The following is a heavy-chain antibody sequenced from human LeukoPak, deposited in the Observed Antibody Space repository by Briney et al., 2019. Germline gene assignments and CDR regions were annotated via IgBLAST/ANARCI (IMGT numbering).Heavy chain of an antibody. J-gene: IGHJ4*02. CDR2: IKTKIEGGTT. V-gene: IGHV3-15*05. Sequence: GGSLRLSCAASGFTFSDAWLSWVRQAPGKGLEWVGRIKTKIEGGTTDYAAPVKGRFTISRDNAKNSLYLQMNSLRAEDTALYYCAKDYSSAVTAWNYFDYWGQGTLVTISS. D-gene: IGHD2-21*02. CDR1: GFTFSDAW. CDR3: AKDYSSAVTAWNYFDY.